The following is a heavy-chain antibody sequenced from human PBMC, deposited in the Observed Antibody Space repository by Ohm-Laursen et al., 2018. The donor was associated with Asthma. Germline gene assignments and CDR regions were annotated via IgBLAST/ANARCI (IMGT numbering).Heavy chain of an antibody. CDR1: GFTFSDYY. CDR3: ARDTGSGDYDWYFDL. J-gene: IGHJ2*01. CDR2: IKGDSKKI. Sequence: SLRLSCAASGFTFSDYYMSWVRQAPGRGLDWLADIKGDSKKIYYADSVKGRSIISRDNAKNSLYLQMNNLRAEDSAVYYCARDTGSGDYDWYFDLWGRGTLVTVSS. D-gene: IGHD4-17*01. V-gene: IGHV3-7*05.